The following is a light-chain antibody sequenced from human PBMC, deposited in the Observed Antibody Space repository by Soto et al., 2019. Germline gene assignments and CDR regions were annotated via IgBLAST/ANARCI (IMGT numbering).Light chain of an antibody. CDR2: DVS. CDR3: QQRSNWPRT. CDR1: QSVSSN. Sequence: ETVMTQSPATLSVSPGDRATLSCRASQSVSSNLAWYQQKPGQAPRLLIYDVSNRATDIPARFSGSGSGTDFTLTISSLEPEDLAVYFCQQRSNWPRTFGQGTKVDIK. V-gene: IGKV3-11*01. J-gene: IGKJ1*01.